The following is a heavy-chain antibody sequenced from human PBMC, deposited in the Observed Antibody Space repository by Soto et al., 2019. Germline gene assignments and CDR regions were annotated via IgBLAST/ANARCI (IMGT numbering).Heavy chain of an antibody. D-gene: IGHD3-3*01. V-gene: IGHV3-23*01. Sequence: GGSLRLSCAASGFTFSSYAMSWVRQAPGKGLEWVSAISGSGGSTYYADSGKGRFTISRDNSKNTLYLQMNSLRAEDTAVYYCAKDRTVTIFGVVTLTSIDYWGQGTLVTVSS. CDR2: ISGSGGST. CDR1: GFTFSSYA. J-gene: IGHJ4*02. CDR3: AKDRTVTIFGVVTLTSIDY.